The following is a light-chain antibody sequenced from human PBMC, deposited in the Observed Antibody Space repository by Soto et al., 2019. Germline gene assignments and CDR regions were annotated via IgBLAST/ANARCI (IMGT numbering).Light chain of an antibody. CDR2: GAF. V-gene: IGKV3-20*01. J-gene: IGKJ5*01. CDR3: QQYGTSPIT. Sequence: EIVLTQSPATLSLSPGERATLSCRASPSVTNFLAWYQQKPGQAPRLLIYGAFNRATGIPDRFSGSGSGTDFTLTISRLEPADFAVYYCQQYGTSPITFGQGTRLEIK. CDR1: PSVTNF.